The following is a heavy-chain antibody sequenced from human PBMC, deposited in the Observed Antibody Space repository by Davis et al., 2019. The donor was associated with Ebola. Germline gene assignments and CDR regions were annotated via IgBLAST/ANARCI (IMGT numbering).Heavy chain of an antibody. CDR2: IKQDGSEK. CDR3: AREKLDSSGSNWISSTDY. J-gene: IGHJ4*02. CDR1: GFTFSSYW. Sequence: GESLKISCAASGFTFSSYWMSWVRQAPGKGLECVANIKQDGSEKYYVDSVKGRFTISRDNAKNSLYLQMNSLRDEDTAVYYCAREKLDSSGSNWISSTDYWGQGTLVTVSS. D-gene: IGHD3-22*01. V-gene: IGHV3-7*01.